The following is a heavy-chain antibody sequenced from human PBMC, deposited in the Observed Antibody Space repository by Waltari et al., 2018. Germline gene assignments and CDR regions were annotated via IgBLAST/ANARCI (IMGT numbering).Heavy chain of an antibody. J-gene: IGHJ4*02. V-gene: IGHV1-2*06. Sequence: QVQLVQSGAEVKKPGASVKVSCKASGYTFTGYYMHWVRQAPGQGLEWMGRINPNSGGTNYAQKFQGRVTMTRDTSISTAYMELSRLRSDDTAVYYCARSGRYYDSSGYTFDYWGQGTLVTVSS. D-gene: IGHD3-22*01. CDR1: GYTFTGYY. CDR3: ARSGRYYDSSGYTFDY. CDR2: INPNSGGT.